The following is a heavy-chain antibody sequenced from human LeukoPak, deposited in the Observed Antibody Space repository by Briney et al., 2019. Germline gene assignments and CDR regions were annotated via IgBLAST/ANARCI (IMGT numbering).Heavy chain of an antibody. Sequence: GGSLRLSCAASGFTFSSSAMSWVRPAPGKGLEWVSAISGSGDSTYYADSVKGRFTISRDNSKSTPHLQMNSLRAEDTAIYYCAKDRDIVVVPAATDYYFDYWGQGTLVTVSS. CDR1: GFTFSSSA. CDR2: ISGSGDST. CDR3: AKDRDIVVVPAATDYYFDY. V-gene: IGHV3-23*01. D-gene: IGHD2-2*01. J-gene: IGHJ4*02.